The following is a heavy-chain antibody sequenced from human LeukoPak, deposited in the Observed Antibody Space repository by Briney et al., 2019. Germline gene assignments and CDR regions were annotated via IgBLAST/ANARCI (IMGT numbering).Heavy chain of an antibody. CDR1: GYTFTGYY. J-gene: IGHJ4*02. CDR2: ISAYNGNT. CDR3: ARAPVAGTGGSTAH. Sequence: ASVKVSCKASGYTFTGYYMHWVRQAPGQGLEWMGWISAYNGNTNYAQKLQGRVTMTTDTSTSTAYMELRSLRSDDTAVYYCARAPVAGTGGSTAHWGQGTLVTVSS. D-gene: IGHD6-19*01. V-gene: IGHV1-18*04.